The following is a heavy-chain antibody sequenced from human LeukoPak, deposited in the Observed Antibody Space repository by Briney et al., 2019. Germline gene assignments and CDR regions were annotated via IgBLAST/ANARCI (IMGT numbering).Heavy chain of an antibody. D-gene: IGHD3-10*01. V-gene: IGHV4-59*01. J-gene: IGHJ4*02. Sequence: SETLSLTCTVSGGSISSYYWSWIRQPPGKGLEWIGYIYYSGSTNYNPSLKSRVTISVDTSKNQFSLKLSSVTAADTAVNYCASTQRDYYGSGKYYLDYWGQGTLVTVSS. CDR3: ASTQRDYYGSGKYYLDY. CDR1: GGSISSYY. CDR2: IYYSGST.